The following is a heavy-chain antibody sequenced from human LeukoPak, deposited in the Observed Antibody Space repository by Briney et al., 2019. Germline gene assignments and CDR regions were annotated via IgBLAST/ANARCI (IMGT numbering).Heavy chain of an antibody. J-gene: IGHJ4*02. Sequence: GSSVKVSCKASGGTFSTYAISWVRHAPGQGLEWGGGIIPIFGTANYAQKLHGRVTITADESTSTAYMDLNSLRSEDTAVYHCARDLGVLPAAPNYFDLWGQGTLVTVSS. CDR1: GGTFSTYA. V-gene: IGHV1-69*01. CDR3: ARDLGVLPAAPNYFDL. CDR2: IIPIFGTA. D-gene: IGHD2-8*01.